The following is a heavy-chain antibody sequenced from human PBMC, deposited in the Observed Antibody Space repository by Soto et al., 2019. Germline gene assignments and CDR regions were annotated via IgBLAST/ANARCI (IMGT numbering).Heavy chain of an antibody. CDR1: CFTFSSYS. CDR2: ISSSSYI. Sequence: GGSLRLSGAASCFTFSSYSMNWVRQAPGKGLEWVSSISSSSYIYYADSVKGRFTISRDNAKNSLYLQMNSLRAEDTAVYYCARDEEGSSPAGDAFDIWGQGTMVTVSS. V-gene: IGHV3-21*01. D-gene: IGHD2-2*01. CDR3: ARDEEGSSPAGDAFDI. J-gene: IGHJ3*02.